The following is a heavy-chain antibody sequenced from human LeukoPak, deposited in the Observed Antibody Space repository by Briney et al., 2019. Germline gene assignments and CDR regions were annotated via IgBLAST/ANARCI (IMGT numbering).Heavy chain of an antibody. Sequence: SETLSLTCTVSGGSISGFYWSWIRQPPGKGLEWIGYIYYSGTTNYNPSLKSRVTISVDTSKNQFSLKLSSVTAADTAVYYCARVIGYCSSTSCFGYFDYWGQGTLVTVSS. J-gene: IGHJ4*02. CDR2: IYYSGTT. CDR3: ARVIGYCSSTSCFGYFDY. D-gene: IGHD2-2*01. V-gene: IGHV4-59*08. CDR1: GGSISGFY.